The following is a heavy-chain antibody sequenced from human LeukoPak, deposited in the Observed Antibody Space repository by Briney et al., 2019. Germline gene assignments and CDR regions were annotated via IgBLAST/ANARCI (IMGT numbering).Heavy chain of an antibody. CDR2: IYYSGST. CDR1: GGSISSSSYY. J-gene: IGHJ4*02. Sequence: SETLSLTCTVSGGSISSSSYYWGWIRQPPGKGLEWIGSIYYSGSTYYNPSLKSRVTISVDTSKNQFSLRLSSVTAADTAVYYCARGYSSSFFFDYWGQGTLVTVSS. CDR3: ARGYSSSFFFDY. D-gene: IGHD6-6*01. V-gene: IGHV4-39*07.